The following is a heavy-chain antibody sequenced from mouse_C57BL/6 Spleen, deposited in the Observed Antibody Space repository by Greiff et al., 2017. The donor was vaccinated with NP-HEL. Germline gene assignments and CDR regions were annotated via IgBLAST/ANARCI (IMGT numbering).Heavy chain of an antibody. V-gene: IGHV5-12*01. D-gene: IGHD2-3*01. CDR3: ARQEGIYDGYYYAMDY. J-gene: IGHJ4*01. CDR1: GFTFSDYY. CDR2: ISNGGGST. Sequence: EVQLVESGGGLVQPGGSLKLSCAASGFTFSDYYMYWVRQTPEKRLEWVAYISNGGGSTYYLDTVKGRFTISRDNAKNTLYLQMSRLKSEDTAMYYCARQEGIYDGYYYAMDYWGQGTSVTVSS.